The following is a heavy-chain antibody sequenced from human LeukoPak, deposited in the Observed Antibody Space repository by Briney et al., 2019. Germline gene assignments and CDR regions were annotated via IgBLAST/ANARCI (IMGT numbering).Heavy chain of an antibody. D-gene: IGHD3-3*01. CDR2: IYYSGST. Sequence: SETLSLTCTVSGGSISSSSYYWGWIRQPPGKGLEWIGSIYYSGSTYYNPSLKSRVTISVDTSKNQFSLKLSSVTAADTAAYYCARVDYDFWSGYGVYMDVWGKGTTVTVSS. V-gene: IGHV4-39*07. CDR3: ARVDYDFWSGYGVYMDV. CDR1: GGSISSSSYY. J-gene: IGHJ6*03.